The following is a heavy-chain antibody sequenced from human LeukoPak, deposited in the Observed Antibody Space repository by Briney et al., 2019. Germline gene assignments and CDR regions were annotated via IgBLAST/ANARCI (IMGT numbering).Heavy chain of an antibody. CDR3: TKGSNTWPSLFDY. D-gene: IGHD2-2*02. Sequence: GGSLRLSCAASGFNFEDYTMHWVRQTPGKGLEWVSLINWDSGSTHYADSVKGRFAISRDNNKNSLYLQMTSLRTEDTALYYCTKGSNTWPSLFDYWGQGTLVTVSS. V-gene: IGHV3-43*01. CDR2: INWDSGST. CDR1: GFNFEDYT. J-gene: IGHJ4*02.